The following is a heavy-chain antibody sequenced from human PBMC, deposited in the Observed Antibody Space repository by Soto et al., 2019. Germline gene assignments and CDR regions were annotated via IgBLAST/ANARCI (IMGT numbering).Heavy chain of an antibody. J-gene: IGHJ4*02. CDR3: ARGGGGGGNGVFVY. CDR2: INPNSGGT. CDR1: GYTFTSYG. Sequence: QVQLVQSGAEVKKPGASVKVSCKASGYTFTSYGISWVRQAPGQGLEWMGWINPNSGGTNYAQKFQGWVTMTRDTSISTAYMELSRLRSDDTAVYYCARGGGGGGNGVFVYWGQGTLVTVSS. D-gene: IGHD2-15*01. V-gene: IGHV1-2*04.